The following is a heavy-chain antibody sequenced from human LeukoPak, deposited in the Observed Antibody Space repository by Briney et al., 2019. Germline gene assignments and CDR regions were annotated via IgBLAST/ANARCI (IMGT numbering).Heavy chain of an antibody. J-gene: IGHJ5*02. CDR2: IYDSGST. CDR1: GGSISSYY. V-gene: IGHV4-59*01. CDR3: ARDRHLSHNWFDP. Sequence: SETLSLTCTVSGGSISSYYWSWIRQPPGKGLEWIGYIYDSGSTNYNPSLKSRVTISVDTSKNQFSLKLSSVTAADTAVYYCARDRHLSHNWFDPWGQGTLVTVSS.